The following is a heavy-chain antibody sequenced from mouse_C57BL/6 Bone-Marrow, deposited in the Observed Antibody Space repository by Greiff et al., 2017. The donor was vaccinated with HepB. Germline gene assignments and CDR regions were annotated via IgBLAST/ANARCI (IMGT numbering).Heavy chain of an antibody. D-gene: IGHD4-1*01. V-gene: IGHV5-6*01. Sequence: VQLVESGGDLVKPGGSLKLSCAASGFTFSSYGMSWVRQTPDKRLEWVATISSGGSYTYYPDSVKGRFTISRDNAKNTLYLQMSSLKSEDTAMYYCARHGLGRVDYWGQGTTLTVSS. CDR1: GFTFSSYG. J-gene: IGHJ2*01. CDR3: ARHGLGRVDY. CDR2: ISSGGSYT.